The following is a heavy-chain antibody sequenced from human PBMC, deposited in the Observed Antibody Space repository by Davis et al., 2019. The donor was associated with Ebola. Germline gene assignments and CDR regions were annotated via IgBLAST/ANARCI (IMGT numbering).Heavy chain of an antibody. CDR2: IDPSDSYT. CDR1: GYSFTSYW. CDR3: ARGFGAAAGNGMDV. Sequence: GESLKISCKGSGYSFTSYWISWVRQMPGKGLEWMGRIDPSDSYTNYSPSFQGNVTISADKSISTAYLQWSSLKASETAMYYCARGFGAAAGNGMDVWGQGTTVTVSS. D-gene: IGHD6-13*01. J-gene: IGHJ6*02. V-gene: IGHV5-10-1*01.